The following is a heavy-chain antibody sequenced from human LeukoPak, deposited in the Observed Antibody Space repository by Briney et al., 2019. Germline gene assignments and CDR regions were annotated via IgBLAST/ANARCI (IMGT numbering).Heavy chain of an antibody. J-gene: IGHJ4*02. V-gene: IGHV3-23*01. CDR3: AKRYDSSGYYYVDY. Sequence: GGSLRLSCAASGFTFSSYAMSWVRQAPGKGLEWVSAISGSGGSTYYADSVKGRFTISRDNSKNTLYLQMNSLRAEDTAVYYCAKRYDSSGYYYVDYWGQGPLVTVSS. CDR1: GFTFSSYA. D-gene: IGHD3-22*01. CDR2: ISGSGGST.